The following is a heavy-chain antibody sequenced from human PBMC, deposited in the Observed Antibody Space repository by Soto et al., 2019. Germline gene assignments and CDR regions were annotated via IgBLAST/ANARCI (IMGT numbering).Heavy chain of an antibody. CDR1: GGSISSYY. CDR3: ARAVYGDYAGAFDI. D-gene: IGHD4-17*01. Sequence: SETLSLTCTVSGGSISSYYWSWIRQPPGKGLEWIGYIYYSGSTNYNPSLKSRVTISVDTSKNQFSLKLSSVTAADTAVYYCARAVYGDYAGAFDIWGQGTMVTVSS. CDR2: IYYSGST. V-gene: IGHV4-59*01. J-gene: IGHJ3*02.